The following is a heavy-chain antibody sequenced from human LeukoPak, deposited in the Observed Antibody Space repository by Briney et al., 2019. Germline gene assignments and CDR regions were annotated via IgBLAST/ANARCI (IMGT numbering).Heavy chain of an antibody. D-gene: IGHD3-10*01. V-gene: IGHV4-39*07. J-gene: IGHJ5*02. CDR3: ARVRFGELNQFDP. Sequence: SETLSLTCTVSGGSISSSSYYWGWIRQPPGKGLEWIGSIYYSGSTYYNPSLKSRVTISVDTSKNQFSLKLSSVTAADTAVYYCARVRFGELNQFDPWGQGTLVTVSS. CDR2: IYYSGST. CDR1: GGSISSSSYY.